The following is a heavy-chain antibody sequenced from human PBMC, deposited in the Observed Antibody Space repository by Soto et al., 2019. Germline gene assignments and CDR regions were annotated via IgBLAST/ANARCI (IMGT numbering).Heavy chain of an antibody. CDR1: GFTFSAYA. CDR3: ARDWDIVILSVPIPNYNYGMDV. D-gene: IGHD2-15*01. V-gene: IGHV3-48*02. J-gene: IGHJ6*02. Sequence: GGSLRLSCEGSGFTFSAYAMNWVRQAPGKGLEWVSYISSRSDTLYYADSVKGRFTISRDNAKNSVYLQVNNLRDEDTAVYYRARDWDIVILSVPIPNYNYGMDVWGQGATVTVSS. CDR2: ISSRSDTL.